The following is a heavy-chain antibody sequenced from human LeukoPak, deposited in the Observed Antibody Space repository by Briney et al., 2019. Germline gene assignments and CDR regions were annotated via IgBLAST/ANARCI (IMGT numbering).Heavy chain of an antibody. J-gene: IGHJ5*02. CDR1: GFTFSRYW. CDR2: INQDGSEK. D-gene: IGHD2-21*01. Sequence: PGGSLRLSCAAFGFTFSRYWLTWVRQAPGKGLEWVANINQDGSEKYYVDSVQGRFTISRDNAKNSLYLQMNSLRAEDTAVYYCPRGYCGYTSCSPPPDTWGQGTLVTVS. V-gene: IGHV3-7*01. CDR3: PRGYCGYTSCSPPPDT.